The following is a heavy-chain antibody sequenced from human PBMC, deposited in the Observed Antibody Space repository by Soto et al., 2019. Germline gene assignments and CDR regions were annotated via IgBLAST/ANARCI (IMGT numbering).Heavy chain of an antibody. D-gene: IGHD6-13*01. CDR3: ARVGVGLAAPRVWPY. V-gene: IGHV1-18*01. CDR2: INPYNGNT. J-gene: IGHJ4*02. Sequence: ASVKVSCEASGYTFTSYGISWVRQAPGQGLEWMAWINPYNGNTKYAEKFLGRVTVTTDTSTATAYMEVRSLTSDDTAVFYCARVGVGLAAPRVWPYWGQGTPVTVS. CDR1: GYTFTSYG.